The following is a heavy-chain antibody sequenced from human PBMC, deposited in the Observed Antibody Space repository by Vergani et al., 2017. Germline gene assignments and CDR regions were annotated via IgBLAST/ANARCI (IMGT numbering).Heavy chain of an antibody. CDR2: IIPILGIA. D-gene: IGHD5-12*01. CDR1: GGTFSSYT. CDR3: ARDLRYSGYDDLDY. Sequence: QVQLVQSGAEVKKPGSSVKVSCKASGGTFSSYTISWVRQAPGQGLEWMGRIIPILGIANYAQKFQGRVTITADKSTSTAYMELSSLRSEVTAVYYCARDLRYSGYDDLDYWGQGTLVTVSS. J-gene: IGHJ4*02. V-gene: IGHV1-69*08.